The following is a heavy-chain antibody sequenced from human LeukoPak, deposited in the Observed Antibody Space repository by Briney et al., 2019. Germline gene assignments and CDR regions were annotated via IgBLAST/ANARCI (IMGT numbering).Heavy chain of an antibody. Sequence: SQTLSLTCTVSGGSISSGDYYWSWIRQPPGKGLEWIGYIYYSGSTYCNPSLKSRVTISVDTSKNQFSLKLSSVTAADTAVYYCAREGYCSSTSCYGAWWFDPWGQGTLVTVSS. D-gene: IGHD2-2*01. CDR2: IYYSGST. J-gene: IGHJ5*02. CDR1: GGSISSGDYY. V-gene: IGHV4-30-4*08. CDR3: AREGYCSSTSCYGAWWFDP.